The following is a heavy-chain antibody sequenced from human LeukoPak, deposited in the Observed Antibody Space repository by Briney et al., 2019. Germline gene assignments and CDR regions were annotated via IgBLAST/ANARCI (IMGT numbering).Heavy chain of an antibody. J-gene: IGHJ1*01. CDR1: GFTFTSYA. D-gene: IGHD3-22*01. Sequence: PGRSLRLSCSASGFTFTSYAMHWVRQAPGKGLEWVAVVWYDGSNKYYADSVKGRFTISRDNAKSTVYLQMHSLRAEDTAVYYCARGDYYDSSGYSQYFQHWGQGTLVTVSS. CDR2: VWYDGSNK. CDR3: ARGDYYDSSGYSQYFQH. V-gene: IGHV3-33*01.